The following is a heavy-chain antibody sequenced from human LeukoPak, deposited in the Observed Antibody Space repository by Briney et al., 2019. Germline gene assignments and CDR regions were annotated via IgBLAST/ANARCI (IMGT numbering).Heavy chain of an antibody. D-gene: IGHD6-13*01. V-gene: IGHV3-33*01. CDR2: IWYDGSNE. CDR1: GFTFSRYG. Sequence: PGRSLRLSCAASGFTFSRYGMHWLRQAPGTGLEWVAVIWYDGSNEDYLDSVRGRFTISRDNSENTLYLQMNSLRVEDTAVYYCAREHTIAATGTHWFDPWGQGTLVTVSS. CDR3: AREHTIAATGTHWFDP. J-gene: IGHJ5*02.